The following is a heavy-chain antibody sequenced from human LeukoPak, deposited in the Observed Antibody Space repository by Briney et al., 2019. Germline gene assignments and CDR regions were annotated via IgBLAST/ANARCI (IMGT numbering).Heavy chain of an antibody. V-gene: IGHV3-30*02. J-gene: IGHJ4*02. D-gene: IGHD1-26*01. CDR2: MTYDGSKR. CDR3: AKHSRGSFRGASAFDY. CDR1: GFTFSSYG. Sequence: GGSLRLSCVVSGFTFSSYGMHWVRQAPGKGLEWVAFMTYDGSKRPYADSVKGRFTISRDNSKNTLYLQMDGLRSDDTAAYYCAKHSRGSFRGASAFDYWGQGTVVTVSS.